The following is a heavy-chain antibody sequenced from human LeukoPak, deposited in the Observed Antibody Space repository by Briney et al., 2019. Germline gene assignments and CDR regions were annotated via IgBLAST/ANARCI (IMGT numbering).Heavy chain of an antibody. D-gene: IGHD3-10*01. CDR3: ARDSSMLRGPLVIYYFDF. J-gene: IGHJ4*02. Sequence: GGSLRLSCAVSGFTFSSYGMHWVRQAPGKGLEWVEFIRYDGGNKYFADSVKGRFTISRDNSKNTLYLQMNSLRVEDTAVYYCARDSSMLRGPLVIYYFDFWGQGTLVTVSS. CDR1: GFTFSSYG. CDR2: IRYDGGNK. V-gene: IGHV3-30*02.